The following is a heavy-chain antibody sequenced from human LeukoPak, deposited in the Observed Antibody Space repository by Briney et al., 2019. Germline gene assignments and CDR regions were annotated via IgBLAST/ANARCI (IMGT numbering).Heavy chain of an antibody. J-gene: IGHJ4*02. CDR1: GFTFSSYW. V-gene: IGHV3-7*03. D-gene: IGHD3-10*01. Sequence: GGSLRLSCAASGFTFSSYWMSWVRQAPGKGLEWVANIKQDGSEKYYVDFVKGRFTISRDNAKNSLYLQMNSLRAEDTAVYYCARDGPYYYGSGIDYWGQGTLVTVSS. CDR3: ARDGPYYYGSGIDY. CDR2: IKQDGSEK.